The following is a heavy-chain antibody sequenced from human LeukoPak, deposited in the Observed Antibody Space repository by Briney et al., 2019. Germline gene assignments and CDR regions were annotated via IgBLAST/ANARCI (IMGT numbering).Heavy chain of an antibody. Sequence: GGSLRLSCAASGFTFSSYSMNWVRQAPGKGLEWVSSIGSSSSYIYYADSVKGRFTISRDNAKNSLYLQMNSLRAEDTAVHYCARDSRAAAGSFDYWGQGTLVTVSS. J-gene: IGHJ4*02. CDR1: GFTFSSYS. D-gene: IGHD6-13*01. CDR3: ARDSRAAAGSFDY. V-gene: IGHV3-21*01. CDR2: IGSSSSYI.